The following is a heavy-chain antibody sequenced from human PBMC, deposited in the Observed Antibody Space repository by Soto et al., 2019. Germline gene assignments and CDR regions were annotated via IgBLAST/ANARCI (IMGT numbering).Heavy chain of an antibody. V-gene: IGHV3-23*01. J-gene: IGHJ6*02. CDR3: AKGLAVAGPYYYGMDV. CDR1: GFTFSSYS. D-gene: IGHD6-19*01. Sequence: LRLSWAASGFTFSSYSITWVRQAPGKGLEWVSSISGSGDYTYYADSVKGRFTISRDNSKNTLYLQMNSLRAEDTAVYYCAKGLAVAGPYYYGMDVWGQGTTVTVSS. CDR2: ISGSGDYT.